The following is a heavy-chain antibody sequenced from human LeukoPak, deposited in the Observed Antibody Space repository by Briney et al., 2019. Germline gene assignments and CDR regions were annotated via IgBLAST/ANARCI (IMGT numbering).Heavy chain of an antibody. D-gene: IGHD3-16*01. J-gene: IGHJ6*02. V-gene: IGHV4-31*03. CDR3: ARDTGRGRRRGSYYYYGMDV. CDR2: IYYSRST. CDR1: GGSISNGGYY. Sequence: PSQTLSLTCTVSGGSISNGGYYWSWIRQHPGKGLEWIGYIYYSRSTYYNPSLKSRITISVDTSKNQFSLKLSSVTAADTAVYYCARDTGRGRRRGSYYYYGMDVWGQGTTVTVSS.